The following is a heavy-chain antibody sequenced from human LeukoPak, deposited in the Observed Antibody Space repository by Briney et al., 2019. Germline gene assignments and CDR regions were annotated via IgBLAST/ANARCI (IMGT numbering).Heavy chain of an antibody. CDR3: AKDRVLGYGDYYFDY. CDR2: ISYDGSNK. D-gene: IGHD4-17*01. Sequence: GRSLRLSCAASGFTFSSYGMHWVRQAPGKGLEWVAVISYDGSNKYYADSVKGRFTISRDNSKNTLYLQMNSLGAEDTAVYYCAKDRVLGYGDYYFDYWGQGTLVTVSS. V-gene: IGHV3-30*18. J-gene: IGHJ4*02. CDR1: GFTFSSYG.